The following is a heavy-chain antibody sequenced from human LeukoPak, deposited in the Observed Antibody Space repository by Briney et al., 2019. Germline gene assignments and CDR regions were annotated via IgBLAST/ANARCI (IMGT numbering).Heavy chain of an antibody. J-gene: IGHJ4*02. Sequence: GGSLRLSCAASGFTVSSNYMSWVRQAPGKGLEWASVIYSGGNTYYADSVKGRFTISRDNSKNTLYLQMNSLRAEDTAVYYCAGHVLTGGFDYWGQGTLVTVSS. V-gene: IGHV3-53*01. CDR2: IYSGGNT. CDR3: AGHVLTGGFDY. CDR1: GFTVSSNY. D-gene: IGHD3-9*01.